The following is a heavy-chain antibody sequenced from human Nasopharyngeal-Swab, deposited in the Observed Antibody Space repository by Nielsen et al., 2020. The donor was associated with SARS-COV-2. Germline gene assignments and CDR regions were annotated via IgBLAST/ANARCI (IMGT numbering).Heavy chain of an antibody. CDR2: IYYSGST. CDR1: GGSVSSGSYY. J-gene: IGHJ2*01. D-gene: IGHD6-19*01. V-gene: IGHV4-61*01. Sequence: SETLSLTCTVSGGSVSSGSYYWSWIRQPPGKGLEWIGYIYYSGSTNYNPSLKSRVTISVDTSKNQFSLKLSSVTAADTAVYYCASGSTIGSGWWLVNWCFDLWGRGTLVTVSS. CDR3: ASGSTIGSGWWLVNWCFDL.